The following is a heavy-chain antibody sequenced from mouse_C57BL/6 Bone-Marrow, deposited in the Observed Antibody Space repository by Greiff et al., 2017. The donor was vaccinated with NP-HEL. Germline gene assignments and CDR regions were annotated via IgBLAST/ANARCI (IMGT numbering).Heavy chain of an antibody. J-gene: IGHJ2*01. Sequence: DVKLVESGGDLVKPGGSLKLSCAASGFTFSSYGMSWVRQTPVKRLEWVATISSGGSYTYYPDSVKGRFTISRDNAKNTLYLQMSSLKSEDTAMYYCARHYYSNYFDYWGQGTTLTVSS. CDR2: ISSGGSYT. CDR3: ARHYYSNYFDY. V-gene: IGHV5-6*02. CDR1: GFTFSSYG. D-gene: IGHD2-5*01.